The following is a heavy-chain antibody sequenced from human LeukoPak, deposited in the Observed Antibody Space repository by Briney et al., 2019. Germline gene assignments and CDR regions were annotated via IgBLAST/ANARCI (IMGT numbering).Heavy chain of an antibody. CDR1: GFTFSSYG. D-gene: IGHD3-16*01. V-gene: IGHV3-23*01. CDR2: ISGSGGST. J-gene: IGHJ4*02. Sequence: GGSLRLSCAASGFTFSSYGMSWVRQAPGKGLEWVSAISGSGGSTYYADSVKGRFTISRDNSKNTLYLQMNSLRAEDTAVYYCARDHRGAFDYWGQGTLVTVSS. CDR3: ARDHRGAFDY.